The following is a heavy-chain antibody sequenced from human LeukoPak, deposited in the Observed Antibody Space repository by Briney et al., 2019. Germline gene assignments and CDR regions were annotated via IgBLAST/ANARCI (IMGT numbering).Heavy chain of an antibody. CDR2: INHSGST. CDR1: GGSFSGYY. Sequence: SETLSLTCAVYGGSFSGYYWSWIRQPPGKGLEWIGEINHSGSTNYNPSLKSRVTISVDTSKSQFSLKLSSVTAADTAVYYCARAVAGAGNFDYWGQGTLVTVSS. CDR3: ARAVAGAGNFDY. J-gene: IGHJ4*02. V-gene: IGHV4-34*01. D-gene: IGHD6-19*01.